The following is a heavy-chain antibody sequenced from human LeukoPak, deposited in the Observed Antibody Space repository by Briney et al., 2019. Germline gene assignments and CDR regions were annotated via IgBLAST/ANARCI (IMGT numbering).Heavy chain of an antibody. J-gene: IGHJ5*02. CDR3: ASWVGNWFDP. Sequence: PSETLSLTCTVFGGSIDSSSWSWIRQPVGKGLEWIGRIYLGGSPIYNPSLKSRVIMTVDTSTNQFLLWLRSVTAADTATYYCASWVGNWFDPWGQGTLVTVSS. D-gene: IGHD1-26*01. CDR2: IYLGGSP. CDR1: GGSIDSSS. V-gene: IGHV4-4*07.